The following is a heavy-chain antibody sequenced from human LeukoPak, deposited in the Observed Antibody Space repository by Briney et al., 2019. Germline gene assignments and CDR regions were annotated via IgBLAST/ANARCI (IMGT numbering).Heavy chain of an antibody. CDR3: AKGPLRGTAAAIDY. Sequence: GGSLRLSCAASGFTFNNYGMHWVRQAPGKGLEWVAVISYDGRNIHYPDSVKGRFTISRDISTDTLWLQTDSLRTEDTAVYYCAKGPLRGTAAAIDYWGQGTLVTVSS. CDR1: GFTFNNYG. D-gene: IGHD2-2*01. V-gene: IGHV3-30*18. J-gene: IGHJ4*02. CDR2: ISYDGRNI.